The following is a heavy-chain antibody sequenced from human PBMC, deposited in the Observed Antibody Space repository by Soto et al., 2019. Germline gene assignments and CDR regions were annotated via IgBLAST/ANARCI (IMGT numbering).Heavy chain of an antibody. V-gene: IGHV4-31*01. Sequence: QVQLQESGPGLVKPSQTLSLTCTVSGGSISRGGYYWSWIRQHPGKGLEWIGYIYYSGGTYYNPSLKNQVTMSVDTSENQFSLRLSSVTAADTAVYYCARKDSGYADYMDVWGKGTTVTVSS. CDR3: ARKDSGYADYMDV. D-gene: IGHD5-12*01. CDR1: GGSISRGGYY. J-gene: IGHJ6*03. CDR2: IYYSGGT.